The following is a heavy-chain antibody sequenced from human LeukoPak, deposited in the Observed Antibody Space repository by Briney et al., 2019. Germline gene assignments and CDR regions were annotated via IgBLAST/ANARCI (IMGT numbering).Heavy chain of an antibody. V-gene: IGHV4-59*11. D-gene: IGHD3-9*01. CDR2: ITYSGTT. CDR1: GGSLSSHY. J-gene: IGHJ3*02. CDR3: ASSRPYYDILTGQSDDAFDI. Sequence: PSETLSLTCTVSGGSLSSHYWSWIRQPPGKGLEWIGYITYSGTTNYNPSLNSRVTISVDTSKNQFSLKLTSVTAADTAFYYCASSRPYYDILTGQSDDAFDIWDRGTMVTVSS.